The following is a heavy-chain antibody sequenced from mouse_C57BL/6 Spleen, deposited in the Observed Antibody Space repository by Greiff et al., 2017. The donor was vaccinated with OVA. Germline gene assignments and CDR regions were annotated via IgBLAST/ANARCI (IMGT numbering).Heavy chain of an antibody. J-gene: IGHJ2*01. CDR3: ARDRGDYDAFDY. V-gene: IGHV5-4*01. D-gene: IGHD2-4*01. CDR1: GFTFSSYA. CDR2: ISDGGSYT. Sequence: EVQLVESGGGLVKPGGSLKLSCAASGFTFSSYAMSWVRQTPEKRLEWVATISDGGSYTYYPDNVKGRFTISRDNAKNNLYLQMSHLKSEDTAMYYCARDRGDYDAFDYWGQGTTLTVSS.